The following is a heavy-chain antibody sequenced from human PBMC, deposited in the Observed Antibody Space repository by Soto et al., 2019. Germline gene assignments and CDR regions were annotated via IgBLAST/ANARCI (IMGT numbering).Heavy chain of an antibody. Sequence: PGESLKISCKGSGYSFTSYWIGWVRQMPGKGLEWMGIIYPGDSDTRYSPSFQGQVTISADKSISTAYLQWSSLKASDTAMYYCARLRYCISTSCYHWFDPWGQGTLVTVSS. J-gene: IGHJ5*02. V-gene: IGHV5-51*01. CDR1: GYSFTSYW. CDR2: IYPGDSDT. D-gene: IGHD2-2*01. CDR3: ARLRYCISTSCYHWFDP.